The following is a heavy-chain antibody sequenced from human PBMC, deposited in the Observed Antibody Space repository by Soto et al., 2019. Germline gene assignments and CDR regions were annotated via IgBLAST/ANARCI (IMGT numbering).Heavy chain of an antibody. Sequence: EVQLVESGGGLVQPGGSLRLSCATSGFTFTNYWTHWVRQAPGVGLVWVSRISGDGSRTNYADSVKGRFTISRDNAKTSLYLQMNSLRADDTAVYYCARGAGGAYYLDYWGQGTLVTVSS. V-gene: IGHV3-74*01. CDR3: ARGAGGAYYLDY. D-gene: IGHD3-10*01. J-gene: IGHJ4*02. CDR2: ISGDGSRT. CDR1: GFTFTNYW.